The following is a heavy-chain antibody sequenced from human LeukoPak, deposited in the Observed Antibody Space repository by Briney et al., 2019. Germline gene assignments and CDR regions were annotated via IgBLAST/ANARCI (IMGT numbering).Heavy chain of an antibody. CDR1: GFTFSSYT. CDR2: ITGSGSDT. CDR3: ARDVYGDYANDY. D-gene: IGHD4-17*01. V-gene: IGHV3-21*01. Sequence: GGCLRLSCAASGFTFSSYTMNWVRQAPGEGLEWVSSITGSGSDTYYADSVKGRFTISRDNAKNSLYLQMSSLRADDTAVYYCARDVYGDYANDYWGQGTLVTVSS. J-gene: IGHJ4*02.